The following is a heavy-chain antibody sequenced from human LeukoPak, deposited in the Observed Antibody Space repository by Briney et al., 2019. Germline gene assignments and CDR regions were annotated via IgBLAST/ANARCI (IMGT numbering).Heavy chain of an antibody. CDR3: ARGSPEYCSSTSCSPGALAEGIDP. Sequence: PSETLSLTCTVSGVSISSGGYYWSWIRQPPGKGLEWIGEINHSGSTNYNPSLKSRVTISVDTSKNQFSLKLSSVTAADTAVYYCARGSPEYCSSTSCSPGALAEGIDPWGQGTLVTVSS. V-gene: IGHV4-39*07. J-gene: IGHJ5*02. D-gene: IGHD2-2*01. CDR2: INHSGST. CDR1: GVSISSGGYY.